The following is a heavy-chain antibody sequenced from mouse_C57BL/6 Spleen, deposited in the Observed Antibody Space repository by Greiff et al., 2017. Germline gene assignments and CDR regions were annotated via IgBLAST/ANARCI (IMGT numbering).Heavy chain of an antibody. CDR3: TTPGLRYPFAY. CDR1: GYTFTDYE. V-gene: IGHV1-15*01. Sequence: QVQLQQSGAELVRPGASVTLSCKASGYTFTDYEMHWVKQTPVHGLEWIGAIDPETGGTAYNQKFKGKAILTADKSSSTASMELRSLTSEDSAVYYCTTPGLRYPFAYWGQGTLVTVSA. CDR2: IDPETGGT. J-gene: IGHJ3*01. D-gene: IGHD1-1*01.